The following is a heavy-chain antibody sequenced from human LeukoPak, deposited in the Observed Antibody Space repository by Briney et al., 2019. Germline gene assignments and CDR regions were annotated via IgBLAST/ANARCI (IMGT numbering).Heavy chain of an antibody. D-gene: IGHD4-17*01. V-gene: IGHV3-21*01. J-gene: IGHJ4*02. CDR2: ISSSSSYI. Sequence: GGSLRLSCAASGFTFSSYSMNWVRQAPGKGLEWVSSISSSSSYIYYADSVKGRFTISRDNAKNSLYLQMNSLRAEDTAVYYCAKGEGFYGDYEGYWGQGTLVTVSS. CDR3: AKGEGFYGDYEGY. CDR1: GFTFSSYS.